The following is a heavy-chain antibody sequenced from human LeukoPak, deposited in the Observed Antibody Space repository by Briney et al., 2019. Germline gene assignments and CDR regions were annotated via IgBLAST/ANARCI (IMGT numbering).Heavy chain of an antibody. Sequence: SETLSLTCTVTGDSMSSSHYCWGWIRQPPGKGLEWIGSIYYSGSTYYNPSLKSRVTMSVDTSKKQFSLKLSSVTAADTAVYYCARHAVEAASRWFDPWGQGTLVTVSS. CDR1: GDSMSSSHYC. D-gene: IGHD1-1*01. J-gene: IGHJ5*02. V-gene: IGHV4-39*01. CDR3: ARHAVEAASRWFDP. CDR2: IYYSGST.